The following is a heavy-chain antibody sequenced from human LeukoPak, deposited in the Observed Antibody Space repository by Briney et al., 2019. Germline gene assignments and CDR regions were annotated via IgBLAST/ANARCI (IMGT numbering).Heavy chain of an antibody. Sequence: GASVKVSCKASGYTFTSYGISWVRQAPGQGLEWMGWINTNSGDTRYSEKFQGRVTMTGDTSTSTVYMELSGLRSNDTAVYYCARERREYWQLEWFDPWGQGTLVTVSS. V-gene: IGHV1-18*01. CDR3: ARERREYWQLEWFDP. D-gene: IGHD2/OR15-2a*01. CDR2: INTNSGDT. CDR1: GYTFTSYG. J-gene: IGHJ5*02.